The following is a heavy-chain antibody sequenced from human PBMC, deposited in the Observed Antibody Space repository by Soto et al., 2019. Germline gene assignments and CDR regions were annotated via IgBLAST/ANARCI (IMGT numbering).Heavy chain of an antibody. J-gene: IGHJ4*02. CDR2: TYYRSKWYY. CDR1: GDSVSIKSAA. D-gene: IGHD5-18*01. Sequence: SQTLSLTCAISGDSVSIKSAAWNWIRQSPSRGLEWLGRTYYRSKWYYDYADSVKSRITINSDTSKNQFPLQLNSVTPEDTAVYYCARDPGYSLDYWGQGTLVTVSS. V-gene: IGHV6-1*01. CDR3: ARDPGYSLDY.